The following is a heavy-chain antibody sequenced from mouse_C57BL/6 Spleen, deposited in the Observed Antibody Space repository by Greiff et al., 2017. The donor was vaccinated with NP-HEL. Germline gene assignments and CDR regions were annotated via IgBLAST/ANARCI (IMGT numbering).Heavy chain of an antibody. CDR1: GYTFTSYW. V-gene: IGHV1-55*01. CDR3: ARITTVVPPFYAMDY. Sequence: VQLQQPGAELVKPGASVKMSCKASGYTFTSYWITWVKQRPGQGLEWIGDIYPGSGSTNYNEKFKSKATLTVDTSSSTAYMQLSSLTSEDSAVYYGARITTVVPPFYAMDYWGQGTSVTVSS. J-gene: IGHJ4*01. D-gene: IGHD1-1*01. CDR2: IYPGSGST.